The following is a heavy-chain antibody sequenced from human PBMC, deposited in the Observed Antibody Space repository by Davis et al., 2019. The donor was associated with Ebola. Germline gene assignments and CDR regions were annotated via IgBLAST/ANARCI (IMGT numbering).Heavy chain of an antibody. D-gene: IGHD3-9*01. CDR2: INHSGST. CDR3: ARGGPLRYLDWLLSRTYYFDY. V-gene: IGHV4-34*01. CDR1: GGSFSGYY. Sequence: SETLSLTCAVYGGSFSGYYWSWIRQPPGKGLEWIGEINHSGSTNYNPSLKSRVTISVDTSKNQFSLKLSSVTAADTAVYYCARGGPLRYLDWLLSRTYYFDYWGQGTLVTVSS. J-gene: IGHJ4*02.